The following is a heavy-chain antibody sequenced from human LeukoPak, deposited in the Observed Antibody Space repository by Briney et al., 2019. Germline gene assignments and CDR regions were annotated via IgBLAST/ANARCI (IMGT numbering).Heavy chain of an antibody. CDR2: IRYYGSNK. D-gene: IGHD2-2*02. V-gene: IGHV3-30*02. CDR3: AKGVGGYCSSASCYTGPFDY. CDR1: GFTFSTYG. Sequence: GGSLRLSCAASGFTFSTYGMHWVRQAPGKGLEWVTFIRYYGSNKYYADSVKGRFTISRDNSKDTLYLQMNSLRAEDTAVYYCAKGVGGYCSSASCYTGPFDYWGQGTLVTVSS. J-gene: IGHJ4*02.